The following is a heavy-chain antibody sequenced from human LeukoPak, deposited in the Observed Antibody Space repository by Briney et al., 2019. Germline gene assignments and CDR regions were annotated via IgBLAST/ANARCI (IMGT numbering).Heavy chain of an antibody. Sequence: VASVKVSCKSSGYTFTVYYMHWVRQAPGQGLEWMGRINPNSGGTNYAQKFQGRVTMTRDTSISTSYLVLSSLRSDDTAVYYCARELPAPQDQSYMDVWGKGTTVTVSS. CDR1: GYTFTVYY. V-gene: IGHV1-2*06. J-gene: IGHJ6*03. CDR2: INPNSGGT. CDR3: ARELPAPQDQSYMDV. D-gene: IGHD2-2*01.